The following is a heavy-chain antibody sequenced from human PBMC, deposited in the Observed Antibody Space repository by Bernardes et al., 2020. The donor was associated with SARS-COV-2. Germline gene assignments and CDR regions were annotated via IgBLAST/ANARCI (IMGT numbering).Heavy chain of an antibody. D-gene: IGHD3-10*01. CDR1: GGSITSSY. CDR2: MSASWSS. Sequence: SETLSPTCTGAGGSITSSYLSWIRPPAGKGLEWIGRMSASWSSNHNPSLRSRITMSVDTPQNQISLELSSVTAADTAVYYCAREGGTSGRGMDVWGQGTTVTVSS. CDR3: AREGGTSGRGMDV. J-gene: IGHJ6*02. V-gene: IGHV4-4*07.